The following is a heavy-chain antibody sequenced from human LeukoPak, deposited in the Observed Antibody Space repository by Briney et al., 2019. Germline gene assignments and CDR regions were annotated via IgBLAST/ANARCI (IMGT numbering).Heavy chain of an antibody. CDR1: GGSISSYY. Sequence: SETLSLTCTVSGGSISSYYWSWIRQPPGKGLEWIGYIYYSGSTNYNPSLKSRVTTSVDTSKNQFSLKLSSVIAADTAVYYCARHPVGSSSFVLDYWGQGTLVTVSS. V-gene: IGHV4-59*01. J-gene: IGHJ4*02. CDR2: IYYSGST. CDR3: ARHPVGSSSFVLDY. D-gene: IGHD2-2*01.